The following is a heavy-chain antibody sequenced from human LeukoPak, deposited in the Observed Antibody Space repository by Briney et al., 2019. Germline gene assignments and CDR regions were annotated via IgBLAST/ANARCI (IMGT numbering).Heavy chain of an antibody. V-gene: IGHV4-61*02. CDR2: IYTSGST. Sequence: SEALSLTRTVSGGSLSSGSYYWSWIRQPARKGLEWIGRIYTSGSTHYNPSLKSRVTISVDTSKNQFSLKLSSLTAADTAVYYCARLRRSRLAEFDYWGQGTLVTVSS. CDR3: ARLRRSRLAEFDY. D-gene: IGHD3-3*02. CDR1: GGSLSSGSYY. J-gene: IGHJ4*02.